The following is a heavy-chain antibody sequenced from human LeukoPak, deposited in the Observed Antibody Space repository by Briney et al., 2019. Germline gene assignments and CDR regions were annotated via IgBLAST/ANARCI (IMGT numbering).Heavy chain of an antibody. Sequence: GGSLRLSCAASGFTFSDYYMSWIRQAPGKGLEWVSAISGSGGSTYYADSVKGRFTISRDNSKNTLYLQMNSLRAEDTAVYYCARDPTVTSHGVFDYWGQGTLVTVSS. CDR1: GFTFSDYY. J-gene: IGHJ4*02. CDR3: ARDPTVTSHGVFDY. D-gene: IGHD4-17*01. CDR2: ISGSGGST. V-gene: IGHV3-23*01.